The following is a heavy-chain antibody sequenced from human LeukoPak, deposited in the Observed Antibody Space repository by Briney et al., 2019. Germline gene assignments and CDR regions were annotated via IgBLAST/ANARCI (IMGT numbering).Heavy chain of an antibody. D-gene: IGHD6-19*01. CDR3: ARTYSSGWFFDY. V-gene: IGHV4-31*03. CDR2: IYYSGST. J-gene: IGHJ4*02. Sequence: SQTLSLTCTVSGGSISSGGYYWSWIRQHPGKGLEWIGYIYYSGSTYYNPSLKSRVTISVDTSKSQLSLKLSSVTAADTAVYYCARTYSSGWFFDYWGQGTLVTVSS. CDR1: GGSISSGGYY.